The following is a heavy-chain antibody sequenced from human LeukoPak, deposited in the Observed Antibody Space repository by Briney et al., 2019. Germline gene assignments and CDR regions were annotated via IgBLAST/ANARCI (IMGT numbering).Heavy chain of an antibody. D-gene: IGHD5-24*01. J-gene: IGHJ4*02. CDR1: GYTLTELS. CDR3: ATAGPRWLPSDLMDY. CDR2: FDPEDGET. Sequence: ASVKVSCKVSGYTLTELSMHWVRQAPGKGLEWMGGFDPEDGETIYAQKFQGRVTMTEDTSTDTAYMELSSLRSEDTAVYYCATAGPRWLPSDLMDYWGQGTLVTVSS. V-gene: IGHV1-24*01.